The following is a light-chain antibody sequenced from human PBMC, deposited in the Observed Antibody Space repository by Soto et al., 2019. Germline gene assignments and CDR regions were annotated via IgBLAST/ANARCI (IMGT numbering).Light chain of an antibody. CDR2: AAS. V-gene: IGKV1-39*01. Sequence: IQMTQSPSSMSASVGDTVTLTCRASQSISSYLNWYQQKPGKAPKLLIYAASSLQGGVPSRFSGSGSGTDFTLTISSLQPEDFATYYCQQYNTYSWTFGQGTKVDIK. CDR1: QSISSY. J-gene: IGKJ1*01. CDR3: QQYNTYSWT.